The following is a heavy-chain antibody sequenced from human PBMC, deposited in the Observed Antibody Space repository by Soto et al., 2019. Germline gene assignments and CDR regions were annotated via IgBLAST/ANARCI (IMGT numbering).Heavy chain of an antibody. CDR2: TSAYNGNT. D-gene: IGHD5-18*01. CDR3: AGDRGYSYGQGLMDV. Sequence: QVQLVQSGAEVKKPGASVKVSCKASGYSFTSYGISWVRQAPGQGLEWMGWTSAYNGNTNYAQKVQGRVTMTTDTSTSTANMELRSLRSDDTAVYYCAGDRGYSYGQGLMDVWGQGTTVTVS. CDR1: GYSFTSYG. J-gene: IGHJ6*02. V-gene: IGHV1-18*01.